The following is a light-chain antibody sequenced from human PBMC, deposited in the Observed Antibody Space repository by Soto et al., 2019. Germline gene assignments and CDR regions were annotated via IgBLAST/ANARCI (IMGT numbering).Light chain of an antibody. CDR3: AAWDDSLNAYV. V-gene: IGLV1-44*01. J-gene: IGLJ1*01. CDR2: RNS. Sequence: QSALTQPPSASGTPGQSVTISCSGSSSNIGINAVSWYQQLPGTAPRVLINRNSQRPSGVPDRFSGSKSGTSASLAISGLQSEDEADYYCAAWDDSLNAYVFGTGTKLTVL. CDR1: SSNIGINA.